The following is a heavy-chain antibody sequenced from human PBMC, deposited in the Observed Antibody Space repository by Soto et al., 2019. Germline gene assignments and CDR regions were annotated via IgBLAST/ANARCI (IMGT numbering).Heavy chain of an antibody. CDR2: ISGSGGST. CDR3: ANEGAYCSSISCNIDS. J-gene: IGHJ4*02. V-gene: IGHV3-23*01. CDR1: GFTFSSYA. Sequence: PGGSLRLSCAASGFTFSSYAMSWVRQAPGKGLEWVSAISGSGGSTYYADSVKGRFTISRDNSKNTLYLQMNSLRAEDTAVYYCANEGAYCSSISCNIDSWGQGTLVTVSS. D-gene: IGHD2-2*02.